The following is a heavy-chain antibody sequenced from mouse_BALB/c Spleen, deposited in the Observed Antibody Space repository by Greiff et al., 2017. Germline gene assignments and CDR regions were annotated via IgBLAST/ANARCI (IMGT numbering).Heavy chain of an antibody. CDR1: GFSLTSYG. CDR3: AREPPYGPYAMDY. CDR2: IWAGGST. J-gene: IGHJ4*01. D-gene: IGHD1-1*02. Sequence: VKLMESGPGLVAPSQSLSITCTVSGFSLTSYGVHWVRQPPGKGLEWLGVIWAGGSTNYNSALMSRLSISKDNSKSQVFLKMNSLQTDDTAMYYCAREPPYGPYAMDYWGQGTSVTVSS. V-gene: IGHV2-9*02.